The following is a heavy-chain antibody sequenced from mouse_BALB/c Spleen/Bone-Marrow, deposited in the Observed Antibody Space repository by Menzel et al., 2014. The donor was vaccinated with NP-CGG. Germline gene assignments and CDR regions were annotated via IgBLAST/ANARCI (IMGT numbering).Heavy chain of an antibody. CDR1: GFSLTSYG. D-gene: IGHD2-2*01. V-gene: IGHV2-2*02. J-gene: IGHJ4*01. Sequence: VMLVESGPGLVQPSQSLSITCTVSGFSLTSYGVHWVRQSPGKGLEGLGVIWSGGSTDYNAAFISRLSISKDNSKSQVFFKMNGLQANDTAIYYCARRLRYYAMDYWGQGTSVTVSS. CDR2: IWSGGST. CDR3: ARRLRYYAMDY.